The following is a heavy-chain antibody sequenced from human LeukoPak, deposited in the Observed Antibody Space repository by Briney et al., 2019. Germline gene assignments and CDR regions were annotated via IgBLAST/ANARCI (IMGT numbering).Heavy chain of an antibody. CDR2: IYSGGST. V-gene: IGHV3-53*01. Sequence: PGGSLRLSCAASGFTVSSNYMSWVRQAPGKGLEWVSVIYSGGSTYYADSVKGRFTISRDNSKNTLYLQMNSLRAEDTAVYYCAREGIVVVVAATHDAFDIWGQGTMVTVSS. CDR1: GFTVSSNY. J-gene: IGHJ3*02. CDR3: AREGIVVVVAATHDAFDI. D-gene: IGHD2-15*01.